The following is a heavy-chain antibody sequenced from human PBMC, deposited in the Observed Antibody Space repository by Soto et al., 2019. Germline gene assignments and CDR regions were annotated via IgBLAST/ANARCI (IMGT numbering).Heavy chain of an antibody. CDR3: ASLRIGGEYVFRFEYYFDY. CDR2: IYYSGST. CDR1: GGSISSYY. V-gene: IGHV4-59*08. J-gene: IGHJ4*02. D-gene: IGHD2-21*01. Sequence: SETLSLTCTVSGGSISSYYWIWIRQPPGKGLEWIGYIYYSGSTNYNPSLKSRVTISVDTSKNQFSLKLSSVTAADTAVYYCASLRIGGEYVFRFEYYFDYWGQGTLVTVSS.